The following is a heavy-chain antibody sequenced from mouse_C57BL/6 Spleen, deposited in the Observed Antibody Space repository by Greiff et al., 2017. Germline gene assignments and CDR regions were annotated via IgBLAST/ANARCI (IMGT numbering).Heavy chain of an antibody. Sequence: VQLQQSGAELVRPGASVTLSCKASGYTFTDYEMHWVKQTPVHGLEWIGAIDPETGGTAYNQKFKGKAILTADKSSSTAYMALRSLTSEDSAVYYCTRRRVTGPWFAYWGQGTLVTVSA. CDR2: IDPETGGT. CDR3: TRRRVTGPWFAY. V-gene: IGHV1-15*01. CDR1: GYTFTDYE. J-gene: IGHJ3*01. D-gene: IGHD2-1*01.